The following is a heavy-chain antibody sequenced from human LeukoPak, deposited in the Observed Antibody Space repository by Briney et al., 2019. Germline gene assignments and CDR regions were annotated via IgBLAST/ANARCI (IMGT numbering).Heavy chain of an antibody. CDR2: IYYSGST. Sequence: SETLSLTCTVSGGSISSGDYYWSWIRQPPGKGLEWIGYIYYSGSTYYNPSLKSRVTISVDTSKNQFSLKLSSVTAADTAVYYCARDASYYGSGGVDYWGQGTLVTVSS. CDR1: GGSISSGDYY. CDR3: ARDASYYGSGGVDY. J-gene: IGHJ4*02. D-gene: IGHD3-10*01. V-gene: IGHV4-30-4*01.